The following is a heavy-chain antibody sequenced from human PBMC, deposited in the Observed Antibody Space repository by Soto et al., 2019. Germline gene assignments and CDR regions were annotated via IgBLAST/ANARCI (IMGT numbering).Heavy chain of an antibody. Sequence: ASVKVSCKPSGYTFSSYAISWVRQAPGQGLEWMGWISAYNDNTNYAQKLQGRVTMTTDTSTSTAYMELRSLRSDDTAVYYCARDPEIFDYLGQGTLVTVSS. V-gene: IGHV1-18*01. CDR2: ISAYNDNT. J-gene: IGHJ4*02. CDR3: ARDPEIFDY. CDR1: GYTFSSYA.